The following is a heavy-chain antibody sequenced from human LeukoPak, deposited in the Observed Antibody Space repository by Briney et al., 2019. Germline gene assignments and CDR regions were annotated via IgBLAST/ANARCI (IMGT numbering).Heavy chain of an antibody. Sequence: GASVKVSCKASGYTFTAYYMHWVRQAPGQGLEWMGWISPNCGATNYAQKFQGRVTMSRDTSISTVYMEVSRLTSDDTAMYYCARDGNFDYWGQGTLVTVSS. CDR1: GYTFTAYY. D-gene: IGHD1-26*01. V-gene: IGHV1-2*02. J-gene: IGHJ4*02. CDR3: ARDGNFDY. CDR2: ISPNCGAT.